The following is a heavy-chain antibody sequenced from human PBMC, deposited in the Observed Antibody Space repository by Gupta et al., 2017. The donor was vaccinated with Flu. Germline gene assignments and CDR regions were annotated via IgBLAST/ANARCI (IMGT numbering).Heavy chain of an antibody. CDR2: ISSSGSTI. V-gene: IGHV3-11*01. J-gene: IGHJ4*02. Sequence: QVHLVESGGRLVKPAGSLRLSCAASGLTCSDYYMSWIRQAPGKGLEWVSNISSSGSTIYYADLVKGGFTIHRDNAKNSLYLQMNSLRAEDTAEYYCATYDSPRKREFDNWGQGTLVTVSS. D-gene: IGHD3-22*01. CDR3: ATYDSPRKREFDN. CDR1: GLTCSDYY.